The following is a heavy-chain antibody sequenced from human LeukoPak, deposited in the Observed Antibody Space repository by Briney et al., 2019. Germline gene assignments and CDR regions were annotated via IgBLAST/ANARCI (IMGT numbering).Heavy chain of an antibody. J-gene: IGHJ5*02. V-gene: IGHV4-61*01. Sequence: SETLSLTCTVSGGSVSSGSYYWSWIRQPPGKGLGWIGYIYYSGSTNYNPSLKSRVTISVDTSKNQFSLKLSSVTAADTAVYYCARGYCSSTSCYMFEVSPHLFDPWGQGTLVTVSS. CDR2: IYYSGST. D-gene: IGHD2-2*02. CDR3: ARGYCSSTSCYMFEVSPHLFDP. CDR1: GGSVSSGSYY.